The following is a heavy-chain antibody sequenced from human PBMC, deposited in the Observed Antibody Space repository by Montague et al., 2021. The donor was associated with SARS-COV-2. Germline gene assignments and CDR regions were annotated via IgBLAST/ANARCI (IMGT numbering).Heavy chain of an antibody. V-gene: IGHV4-59*08. D-gene: IGHD2-15*01. CDR3: ARHIEKEGTYYYYYGMDV. J-gene: IGHJ6*02. CDR1: DGSFSDYS. CDR2: LYNSGST. Sequence: SETLSLTCAVYDGSFSDYSWSWIRQPPGKGLEWIGYLYNSGSTKYNPSLKSRVTISVDTSKNQFSLKLSSVTAADTAVYYCARHIEKEGTYYYYYGMDVWGQGTTVTVSS.